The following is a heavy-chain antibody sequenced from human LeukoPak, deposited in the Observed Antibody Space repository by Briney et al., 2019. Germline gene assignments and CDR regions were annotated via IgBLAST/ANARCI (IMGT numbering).Heavy chain of an antibody. D-gene: IGHD6-19*01. V-gene: IGHV3-30*03. Sequence: PGRSLRLSCAASGFTFSSYGMHWVRQAPGKGLEWVAVISYDGSNKYYADSVKGRFTISRDNSKNTLYLQMNSLRAEDTAVYYCARDSSGWYGGAFDIWGQGTMVTVSS. CDR2: ISYDGSNK. CDR1: GFTFSSYG. CDR3: ARDSSGWYGGAFDI. J-gene: IGHJ3*02.